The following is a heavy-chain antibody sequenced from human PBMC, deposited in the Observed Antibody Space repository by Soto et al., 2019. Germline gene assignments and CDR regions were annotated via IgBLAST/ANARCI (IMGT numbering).Heavy chain of an antibody. CDR2: IIPIFGTA. Sequence: QVQLVQSGAEVKKPGSSVKVSCKASGGTFSSYAISWVRQAPGQGLEWMGGIIPIFGTANYAQKFQGRVTITADEPTSTAYMELSSLRSEDTAVYYCARPVSGYSSYYYGMDVWGQGTTVTVSS. CDR1: GGTFSSYA. J-gene: IGHJ6*02. CDR3: ARPVSGYSSYYYGMDV. D-gene: IGHD5-18*01. V-gene: IGHV1-69*01.